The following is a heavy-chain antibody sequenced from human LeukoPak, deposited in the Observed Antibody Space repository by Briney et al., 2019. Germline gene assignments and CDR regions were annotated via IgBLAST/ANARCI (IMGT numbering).Heavy chain of an antibody. D-gene: IGHD5-18*01. CDR3: AKDQGPDTAMDD. CDR2: IRYDGSNK. V-gene: IGHV3-30*02. CDR1: GFTFSSYG. Sequence: GGSLRLSCAASGFTFSSYGMHWVRQAPGKGLEWVAFIRYDGSNKYHADSVKGRFTISRDNSKNTLYLQMNSLRAEDTAVYYCAKDQGPDTAMDDWGQGTLVTVSS. J-gene: IGHJ4*02.